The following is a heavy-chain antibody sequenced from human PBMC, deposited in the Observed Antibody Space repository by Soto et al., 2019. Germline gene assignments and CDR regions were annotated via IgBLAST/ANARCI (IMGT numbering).Heavy chain of an antibody. J-gene: IGHJ4*02. CDR2: ISGSGAST. CDR1: GFTLSSHG. V-gene: IGHV3-48*02. Sequence: EVQLVESGGGLVRRGGSLRLSCVASGFTLSSHGLNWIRQSPGKGLEWLAYISGSGASTYYADSVKGRFIISRDNAKNSLYLQMDSLRDEDTAVYYCASPAVPTKHEFEYWGQGTLVTVSS. D-gene: IGHD6-19*01. CDR3: ASPAVPTKHEFEY.